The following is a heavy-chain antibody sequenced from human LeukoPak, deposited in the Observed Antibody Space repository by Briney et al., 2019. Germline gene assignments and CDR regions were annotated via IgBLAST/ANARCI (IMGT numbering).Heavy chain of an antibody. Sequence: GGSLRLSCAASGFTFSGYAMSWVRQAPGKGLEWVSAISGSGGSTYYADSVKGRFTISRDNSKNTLYLQMNSLRAEDTAVYYCAKVAEVGATGYYYYMDVWGKGTTVTISS. CDR1: GFTFSGYA. V-gene: IGHV3-23*01. CDR3: AKVAEVGATGYYYYMDV. D-gene: IGHD1-26*01. J-gene: IGHJ6*03. CDR2: ISGSGGST.